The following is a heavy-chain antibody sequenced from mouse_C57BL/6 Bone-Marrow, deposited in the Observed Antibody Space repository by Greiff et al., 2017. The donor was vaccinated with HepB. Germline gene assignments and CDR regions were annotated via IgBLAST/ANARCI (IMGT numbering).Heavy chain of an antibody. CDR2: IYPRSGNT. D-gene: IGHD2-4*01. CDR1: GYTFTSYG. V-gene: IGHV1-81*01. Sequence: LVESGAELARPGASVKLSCKASGYTFTSYGISWVKQRTGQGLEWIGEIYPRSGNTYYNEKFKGKATLTADKSSSTAYMELRSLTSEDSAVYFCARSDYDYLYWYFDVWGTGTTVTVSS. CDR3: ARSDYDYLYWYFDV. J-gene: IGHJ1*03.